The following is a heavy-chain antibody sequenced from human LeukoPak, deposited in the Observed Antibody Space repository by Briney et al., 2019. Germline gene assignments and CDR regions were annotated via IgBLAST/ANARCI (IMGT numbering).Heavy chain of an antibody. CDR3: ARDRGNYDFWSGAGAAFDI. CDR2: IYHSGST. CDR1: GGSISSGAYY. J-gene: IGHJ3*02. D-gene: IGHD3-3*01. Sequence: PSQTLSLTCTVSGGSISSGAYYWSWIRQPPGKGLEWIGYIYHSGSTYYNPSLKSRVTISVDRSKNQFSLKLSSVTAAGTAVYYCARDRGNYDFWSGAGAAFDIWGQGTMVTVSS. V-gene: IGHV4-30-2*01.